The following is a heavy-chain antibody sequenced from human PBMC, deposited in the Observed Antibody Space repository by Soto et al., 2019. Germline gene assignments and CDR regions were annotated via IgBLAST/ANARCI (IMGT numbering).Heavy chain of an antibody. J-gene: IGHJ6*02. CDR2: IIPIFGTA. Sequence: ASVKVSCKASGGTFSSYAISWVRQAPGQGLEWMGGIIPIFGTANYAQKFQGRVTITADESTSTAYMELSSLRSEDTAVYYCARGSSSFSYYYYGMDVWGQGTTVTVSS. CDR1: GGTFSSYA. D-gene: IGHD6-6*01. V-gene: IGHV1-69*13. CDR3: ARGSSSFSYYYYGMDV.